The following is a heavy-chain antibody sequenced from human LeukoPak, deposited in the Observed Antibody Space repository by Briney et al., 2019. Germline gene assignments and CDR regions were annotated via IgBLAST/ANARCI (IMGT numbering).Heavy chain of an antibody. Sequence: PGGSLRLSCAVSGFAFGSEAMSWVRQSPARGLEWVASISPGGGTTYYADYVKGRFTISRDNSKNTLYLQMNSLRAEDTALYYCARGYSRAAFDIWGQGTMVTVSS. CDR1: GFAFGSEA. D-gene: IGHD2-15*01. J-gene: IGHJ3*02. CDR2: ISPGGGTT. V-gene: IGHV3-23*01. CDR3: ARGYSRAAFDI.